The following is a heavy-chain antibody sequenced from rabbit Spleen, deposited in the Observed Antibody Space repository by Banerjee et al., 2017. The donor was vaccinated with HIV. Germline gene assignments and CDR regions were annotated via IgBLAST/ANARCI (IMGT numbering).Heavy chain of an antibody. CDR3: ARDTGTSFSTYGMDL. V-gene: IGHV1S40*01. J-gene: IGHJ6*01. D-gene: IGHD8-1*01. CDR1: GFSFSSSDY. Sequence: QSLEESGGDLVKPGASLTLTCTASGFSFSSSDYMCWVRQAPGKGLEWIACISMNTGVIYYASWAKGRFTISKTSSTTATLQMTSLTVADTATYFCARDTGTSFSTYGMDLWGQGTLVTVS. CDR2: ISMNTGVI.